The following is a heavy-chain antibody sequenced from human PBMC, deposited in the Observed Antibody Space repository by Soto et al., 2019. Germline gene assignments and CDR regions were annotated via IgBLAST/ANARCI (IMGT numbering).Heavy chain of an antibody. Sequence: PSETLSLTCTVSGGSISSSSYYWGWIRQPPGKGLEWIGSIYYSGSTYYNPSLKSRVTISVDTSKNQFSLKLSSVTAADTAVYYCASPKIAFYNWFDPWGKGTLVTVS. D-gene: IGHD3-3*02. J-gene: IGHJ5*02. CDR2: IYYSGST. V-gene: IGHV4-39*01. CDR3: ASPKIAFYNWFDP. CDR1: GGSISSSSYY.